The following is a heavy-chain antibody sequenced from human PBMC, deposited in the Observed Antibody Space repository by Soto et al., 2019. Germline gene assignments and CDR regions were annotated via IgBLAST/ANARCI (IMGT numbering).Heavy chain of an antibody. D-gene: IGHD6-13*01. CDR3: ARGLAAAGYYYYYGMDL. V-gene: IGHV4-34*01. J-gene: IGHJ6*02. Sequence: PSETLSLTCAVYGGSFSGYYWSWIRQPPGKGLEWIGEINHSGSTNYNPSLKSRVTISVDTSKNQFSLKLSSVTAADTAVYYCARGLAAAGYYYYYGMDLWGQGTTVPVSS. CDR2: INHSGST. CDR1: GGSFSGYY.